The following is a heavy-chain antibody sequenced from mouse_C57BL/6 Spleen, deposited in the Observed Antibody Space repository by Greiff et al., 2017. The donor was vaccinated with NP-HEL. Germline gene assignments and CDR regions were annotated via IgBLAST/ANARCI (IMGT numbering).Heavy chain of an antibody. J-gene: IGHJ3*01. CDR1: GFTFSDYG. Sequence: EVQRVESGGGLVQPGGSLKLSCAASGFTFSDYGMAWVRQAPRKGPEWVAFISNLAYSIYYADTVTGRFTISRENANNTLYLEMSSLRSEDTAMYYCARQNYGSSYGFAYWGQGTLVTVSA. V-gene: IGHV5-15*01. CDR3: ARQNYGSSYGFAY. CDR2: ISNLAYSI. D-gene: IGHD1-1*01.